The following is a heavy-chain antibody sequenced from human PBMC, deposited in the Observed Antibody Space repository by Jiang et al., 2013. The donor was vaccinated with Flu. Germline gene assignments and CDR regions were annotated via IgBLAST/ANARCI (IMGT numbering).Heavy chain of an antibody. J-gene: IGHJ6*03. V-gene: IGHV4-39*01. D-gene: IGHD3-9*01. CDR2: IFYNGAT. CDR1: GGSLSSSRFY. Sequence: QLVESGPGPVKPSETLSLTCSVSGGSLSSSRFYWGWIRQPPGKGLEWIGNIFYNGATFYNPSLESRVTISIDSSKNQFFLNLRSVTAADTAVYFCARHPRGTSPRYFYYMDVWGKGSSVTVTS. CDR3: ARHPRGTSPRYFYYMDV.